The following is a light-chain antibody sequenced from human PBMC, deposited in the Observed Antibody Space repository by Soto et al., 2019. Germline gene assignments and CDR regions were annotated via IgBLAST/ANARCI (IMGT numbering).Light chain of an antibody. CDR3: SSYTPSSTPFV. Sequence: QSALTQPASVSGSPGHSITISCTGTSSDVGGYNFVSWYQHHPGKAPKLIIYDVSNRPSGVSNRFSGSKSGNTASLTISGLQAEDEADYYCSSYTPSSTPFVFGTGTKVTVL. CDR2: DVS. J-gene: IGLJ1*01. CDR1: SSDVGGYNF. V-gene: IGLV2-14*03.